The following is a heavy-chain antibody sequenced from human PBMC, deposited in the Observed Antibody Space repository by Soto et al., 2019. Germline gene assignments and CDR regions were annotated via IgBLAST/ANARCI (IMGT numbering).Heavy chain of an antibody. V-gene: IGHV3-48*01. CDR3: VRDLAVAVAGA. Sequence: GGSLRLSCEASGFTISEGSMNWVRQTPGKGLEWVSYISSSSSTIYYADSVKGRFTISRDNSKNTLYLQMNSLRAEDTAVYYCVRDLAVAVAGAWGQGTLVTVS. J-gene: IGHJ5*02. D-gene: IGHD6-19*01. CDR2: ISSSSSTI. CDR1: GFTISEGS.